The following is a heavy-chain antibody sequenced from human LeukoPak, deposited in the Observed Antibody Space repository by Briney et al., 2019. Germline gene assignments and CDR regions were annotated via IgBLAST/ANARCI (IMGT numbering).Heavy chain of an antibody. Sequence: PSETLSLTCTVSGGSVSSGRYYWSWIRQPPGKGLEWIGYIYYSGNTNYNPSLKSRVTISVDTSKNQFSLKLCSVTAADTAVYYCARDGGSYGDIAEYFQHWGQAPWSPSPQ. J-gene: IGHJ1*01. CDR1: GGSVSSGRYY. CDR2: IYYSGNT. V-gene: IGHV4-61*01. CDR3: ARDGGSYGDIAEYFQH. D-gene: IGHD4-17*01.